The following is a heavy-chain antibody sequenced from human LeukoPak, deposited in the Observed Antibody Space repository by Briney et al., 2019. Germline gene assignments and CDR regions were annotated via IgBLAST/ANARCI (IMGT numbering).Heavy chain of an antibody. CDR1: GGSISSYY. J-gene: IGHJ4*02. CDR2: IYYSGST. V-gene: IGHV4-59*12. CDR3: AREDLRVRGVIDY. Sequence: SETLSLTCTVSGGSISSYYWSWIRQPPGKGLEWIGYIYYSGSTNYNPSLKSRVTISVDKSKNQFSLKLSSVTAADTAVYYCAREDLRVRGVIDYWGQGTLVTVSS. D-gene: IGHD3-10*01.